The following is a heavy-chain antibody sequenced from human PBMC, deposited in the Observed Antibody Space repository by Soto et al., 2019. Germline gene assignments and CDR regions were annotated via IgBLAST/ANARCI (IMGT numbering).Heavy chain of an antibody. CDR1: GFTFSGYA. V-gene: IGHV3-23*01. CDR2: ISGGGVAT. Sequence: EVQLLDSGGGLVQPGGSLRLSCAASGFTFSGYALTWFRQAPGEGLEWVSAISGGGVATFYADSVKGRFTISRGNSKNTLYLQMNTLRAEDTAVYYCARKVSGSTGRPDLWYFDLWGRGTLVTVSS. D-gene: IGHD3-10*01. CDR3: ARKVSGSTGRPDLWYFDL. J-gene: IGHJ2*01.